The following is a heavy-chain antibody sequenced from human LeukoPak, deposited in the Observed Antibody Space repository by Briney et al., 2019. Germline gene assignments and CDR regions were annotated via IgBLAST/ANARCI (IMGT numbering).Heavy chain of an antibody. CDR3: ARGYISSGSENRAEYFQH. CDR1: GFTFSNYA. CDR2: ISGGGGST. V-gene: IGHV3-23*01. Sequence: GGSLRLSCVVSGFTFSNYAMSWVRQAPGKGLAWVSAISGGGGSTYYADSVKGRFTISRDNSKNTLYLQMNSLRAEDTAVYYCARGYISSGSENRAEYFQHWGQGTLVTVSS. D-gene: IGHD3-22*01. J-gene: IGHJ1*01.